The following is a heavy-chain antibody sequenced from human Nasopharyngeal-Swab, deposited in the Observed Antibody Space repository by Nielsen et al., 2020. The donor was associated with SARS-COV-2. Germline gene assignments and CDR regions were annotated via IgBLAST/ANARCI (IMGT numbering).Heavy chain of an antibody. Sequence: GESLKISCTASGFTFGDYAMSWVRQAPGKGLEWVGFIRSKAYGGTTEYAASVKGRFTISRDDSKSIAYLQMNSLKTEDTAVYYCTRETRIAAAGTLLYYYYYYYMDVWGKGTTVTVSS. CDR1: GFTFGDYA. D-gene: IGHD6-13*01. CDR3: TRETRIAAAGTLLYYYYYYYMDV. V-gene: IGHV3-49*04. J-gene: IGHJ6*03. CDR2: IRSKAYGGTT.